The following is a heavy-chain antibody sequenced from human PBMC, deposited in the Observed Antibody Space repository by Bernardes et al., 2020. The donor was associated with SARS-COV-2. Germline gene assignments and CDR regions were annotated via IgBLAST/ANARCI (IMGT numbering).Heavy chain of an antibody. D-gene: IGHD3-16*02. J-gene: IGHJ4*02. V-gene: IGHV3-23*01. Sequence: SLRLSCAASGFTFNSYAMSWVRQAPGKGLEWVSSISGGGETTDYADFVKGRFSISRDNSKNTLYLQINSLRAEDTAVYYCTKLGLRLGELSTATTLCFDSWGQGTLVTVSS. CDR2: ISGGGETT. CDR3: TKLGLRLGELSTATTLCFDS. CDR1: GFTFNSYA.